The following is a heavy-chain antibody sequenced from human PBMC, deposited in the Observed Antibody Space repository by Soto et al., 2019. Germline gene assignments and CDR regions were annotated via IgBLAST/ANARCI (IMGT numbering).Heavy chain of an antibody. J-gene: IGHJ4*02. D-gene: IGHD1-26*01. CDR3: ARPSGSYLYYFDY. CDR2: IYSSGST. CDR1: GGSISSSSYY. V-gene: IGHV4-39*01. Sequence: QLQLQESGPGLVKPSETLSLTCTASGGSISSSSYYWGWIRQPPGKGLEWIGSIYSSGSTYYNPSLKSRVPISVDTSKHQFSLKLSSVTAADTAVYYCARPSGSYLYYFDYWGQGTLVTVSS.